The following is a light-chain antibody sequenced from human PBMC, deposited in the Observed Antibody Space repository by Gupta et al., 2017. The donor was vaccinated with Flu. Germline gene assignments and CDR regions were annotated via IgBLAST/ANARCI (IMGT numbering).Light chain of an antibody. CDR3: QQSFSDPWT. V-gene: IGKV1-39*01. J-gene: IGKJ1*01. CDR1: HDIDYY. CDR2: GAG. Sequence: PSSLAASIGDRVVITCRASHDIDYYLNWYQHKPGRAPSLLIFGAGSLHTGVPSRFSGNGSGTNFTLAISGLQPEDFSTYYCQQSFSDPWTFGQG.